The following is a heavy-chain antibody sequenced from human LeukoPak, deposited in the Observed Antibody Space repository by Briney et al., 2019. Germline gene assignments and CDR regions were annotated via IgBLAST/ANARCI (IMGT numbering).Heavy chain of an antibody. CDR3: AKGSAYYYDSSGYFGDYFDY. V-gene: IGHV3-23*01. CDR1: GFAFSSYA. Sequence: GGSLRLSCAASGFAFSSYAMSLVRQAPGKGLELVSAISCSGGSTYYADSVKGRFTIPRDNSKNTLYLQMNSLRAEDTAVYYCAKGSAYYYDSSGYFGDYFDYWGQGTLVTVSS. D-gene: IGHD3-22*01. CDR2: ISCSGGST. J-gene: IGHJ4*02.